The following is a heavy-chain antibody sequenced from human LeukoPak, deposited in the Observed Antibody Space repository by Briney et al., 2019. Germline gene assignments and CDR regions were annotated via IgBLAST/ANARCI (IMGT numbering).Heavy chain of an antibody. CDR2: ISSDGGST. D-gene: IGHD6-19*01. CDR1: GFTFSSYG. J-gene: IGHJ4*02. Sequence: GGSLRLSCSASGFTFSSYGMHWVRQAPGKGLEFVSAISSDGGSTYYADSVKGRFTISRDNSKNTLFLQMSSLRTEDTAMYYCVCRYSSTHYFHYWGQGTLVTVSS. V-gene: IGHV3-64D*06. CDR3: VCRYSSTHYFHY.